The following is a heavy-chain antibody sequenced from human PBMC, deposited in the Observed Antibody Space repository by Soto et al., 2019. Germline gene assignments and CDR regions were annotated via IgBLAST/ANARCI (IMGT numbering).Heavy chain of an antibody. CDR2: IYYSGST. CDR1: GGYISRSY. V-gene: IGHV4-59*01. J-gene: IGHJ5*02. Sequence: PSATLSLTCTVSGGYISRSYCSWIRQSPGKGLEWIGYIYYSGSTKYNPSLKSRVTISVDTSKNQFSLKLSSVTAADTAVYYCARGPSWFDPWGQGTLVTVS. CDR3: ARGPSWFDP.